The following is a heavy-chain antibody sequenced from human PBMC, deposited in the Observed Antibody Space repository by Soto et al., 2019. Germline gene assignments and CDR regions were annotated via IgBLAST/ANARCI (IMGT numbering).Heavy chain of an antibody. D-gene: IGHD6-13*01. V-gene: IGHV1-8*01. CDR2: MNPNSGNT. Sequence: QVQLVQSGAEVKKPGASVKVSCKASGYTFTSYDINWVRQATGQGLEWMGWMNPNSGNTGYAQKFQGKSTQTRNPPISTAYLGLGSLKSEDTAVDYWGRGGGIAAAGQGDFDYWGQGTLVTVSS. CDR1: GYTFTSYD. CDR3: GRGGGIAAAGQGDFDY. J-gene: IGHJ4*02.